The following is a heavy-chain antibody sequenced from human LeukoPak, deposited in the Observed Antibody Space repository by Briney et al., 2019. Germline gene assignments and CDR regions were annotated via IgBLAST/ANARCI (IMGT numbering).Heavy chain of an antibody. V-gene: IGHV3-30*03. CDR2: ISFDGSNK. Sequence: GGSLRLACAASGFTFSNFAMHWVRQAPGKGLQWVAVISFDGSNKYYADSVKGRFSISRDNSKDTLHLQMSSLRDEGTAVYFCAGVSESGWYYFDYWGQGTLVTVSS. D-gene: IGHD6-19*01. J-gene: IGHJ4*02. CDR1: GFTFSNFA. CDR3: AGVSESGWYYFDY.